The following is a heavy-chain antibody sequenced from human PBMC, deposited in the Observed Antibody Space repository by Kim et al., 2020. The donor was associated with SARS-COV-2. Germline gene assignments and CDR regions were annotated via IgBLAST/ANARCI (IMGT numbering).Heavy chain of an antibody. D-gene: IGHD6-13*01. Sequence: SHEQKFQGRVTMTRDTSTSTVYMELSSLRSEDTAVYYCARSSGSWPYFDYWGQGTLVTVSS. V-gene: IGHV1-46*01. J-gene: IGHJ4*02. CDR3: ARSSGSWPYFDY.